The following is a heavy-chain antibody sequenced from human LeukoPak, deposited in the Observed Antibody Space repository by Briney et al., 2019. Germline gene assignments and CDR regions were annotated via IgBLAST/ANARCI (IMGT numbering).Heavy chain of an antibody. Sequence: PSETLSLTCTVSGGSISSYYWSWIRQPPGKGLEWIGEINQSGSTNYNPSLKSRVTISVDTSKNQFSLKLSSVTAADTAVYYCARRRLRGIAAAGTRKRSTAFDIWGQGTMVTVSS. CDR2: INQSGST. D-gene: IGHD6-13*01. J-gene: IGHJ3*02. CDR1: GGSISSYY. CDR3: ARRRLRGIAAAGTRKRSTAFDI. V-gene: IGHV4-34*01.